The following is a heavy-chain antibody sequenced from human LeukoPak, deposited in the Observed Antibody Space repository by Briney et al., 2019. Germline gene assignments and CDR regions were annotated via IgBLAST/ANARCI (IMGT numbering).Heavy chain of an antibody. CDR1: GYTLTELS. CDR3: ATVRGGYCSSTSCLSDY. J-gene: IGHJ4*02. D-gene: IGHD2-2*01. CDR2: FDPEDGET. Sequence: ASVKVSCKVSGYTLTELSMHWVRQAPGKGLEWMGGFDPEDGETIYAQKFQGRVTMTEDTSTDTAYMELSSLRSEDTAVYYCATVRGGYCSSTSCLSDYWGQGTLVTVSS. V-gene: IGHV1-24*01.